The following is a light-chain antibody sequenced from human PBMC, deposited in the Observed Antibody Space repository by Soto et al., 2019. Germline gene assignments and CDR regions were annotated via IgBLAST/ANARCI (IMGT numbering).Light chain of an antibody. J-gene: IGLJ1*01. CDR3: CSYAASSTYV. CDR2: DVT. Sequence: QSALTQPASVSGSLGQSITISCTGTSSDVGSYNLVSWYQQHPGKAPKLMFYDVTKRPSGVSDRFSGSRSGNTASLTISGLQAEDESDYYCCSYAASSTYVFGSGTKLTVL. V-gene: IGLV2-23*02. CDR1: SSDVGSYNL.